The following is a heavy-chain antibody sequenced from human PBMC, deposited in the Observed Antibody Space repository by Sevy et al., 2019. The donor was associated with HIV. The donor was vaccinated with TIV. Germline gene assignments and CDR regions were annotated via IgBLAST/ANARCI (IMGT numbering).Heavy chain of an antibody. Sequence: GGSLRLSCEASGFTFSSSWMSWVRQAPGKGLEWVANIKEDGSGKFYVDSVKGRFTISRDNTKNSLYLQMNSLRAEDTAVYYCARVGRYYSNYPFDAWGQGNLATVSS. D-gene: IGHD4-4*01. J-gene: IGHJ4*02. CDR3: ARVGRYYSNYPFDA. CDR2: IKEDGSGK. V-gene: IGHV3-7*01. CDR1: GFTFSSSW.